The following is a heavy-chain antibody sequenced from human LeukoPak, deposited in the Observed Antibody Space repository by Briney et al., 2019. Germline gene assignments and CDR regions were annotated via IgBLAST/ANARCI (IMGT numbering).Heavy chain of an antibody. Sequence: PSETLSLTCAVSGVSFSSYFWTWIRQPPGKGLEWIGYIYYSGSTNYNPSLKSRVTISVDTSKNQFSLKLSSVTAADTAVYYCAIAAAGKGAYYFDYWGQGTLVTVSS. J-gene: IGHJ4*02. CDR2: IYYSGST. CDR3: AIAAAGKGAYYFDY. CDR1: GVSFSSYF. D-gene: IGHD6-13*01. V-gene: IGHV4-59*01.